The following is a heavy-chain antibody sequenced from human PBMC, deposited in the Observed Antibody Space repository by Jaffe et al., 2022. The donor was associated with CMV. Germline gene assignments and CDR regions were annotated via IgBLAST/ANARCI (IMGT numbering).Heavy chain of an antibody. V-gene: IGHV4-59*08. CDR1: GGSFSTYY. Sequence: QVQLQESGPGLVKPSETLSLTCTVSGGSFSTYYWSWIRQPPGKGLEWIGYIYYTGSTNYNPSLKSRVTISVDTSKNQFSLKLTSVTAADTAVYYCARSLLKMATSPPDYWGQGTLVTVSS. CDR2: IYYTGST. J-gene: IGHJ4*02. D-gene: IGHD5-12*01. CDR3: ARSLLKMATSPPDY.